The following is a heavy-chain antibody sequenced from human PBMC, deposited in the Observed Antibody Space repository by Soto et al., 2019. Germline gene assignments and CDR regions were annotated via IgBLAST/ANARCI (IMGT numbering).Heavy chain of an antibody. Sequence: QVQLVESGGGVVQPGRSLRLSCAASGFTFSSYVMHWVRQAPGKALEWVAVVSNDGSNKDYADSVKGRFTISRDNSKNTLYLQMNSLRAEDTAVYYCAKVLLTYTSGWYHPHFDYWGQGTLVTVSS. D-gene: IGHD6-19*01. V-gene: IGHV3-30*18. CDR1: GFTFSSYV. CDR3: AKVLLTYTSGWYHPHFDY. J-gene: IGHJ4*02. CDR2: VSNDGSNK.